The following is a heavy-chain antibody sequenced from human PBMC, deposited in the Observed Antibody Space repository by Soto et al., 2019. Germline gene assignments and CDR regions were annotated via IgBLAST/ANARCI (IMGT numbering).Heavy chain of an antibody. Sequence: SETLSLTCTVSGGSISSGGYYWSWIRQHPGKGLEWIGYIYYSGSTYYNPSPKSRVTISVDTSKNQFSLKLSSVTAADTAVYYCARTWFGSFNWFDPWGQGTLVTVSS. V-gene: IGHV4-31*03. CDR1: GGSISSGGYY. J-gene: IGHJ5*02. CDR2: IYYSGST. CDR3: ARTWFGSFNWFDP. D-gene: IGHD3-10*01.